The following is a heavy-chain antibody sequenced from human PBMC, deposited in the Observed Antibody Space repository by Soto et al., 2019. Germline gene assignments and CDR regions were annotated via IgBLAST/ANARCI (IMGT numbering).Heavy chain of an antibody. CDR1: GYTFTSYG. D-gene: IGHD1-26*01. Sequence: QVQLVQSGAEVKKPGASVKVSCTASGYTFTSYGISWVRQAPGQGLEWMGWINPDNGNTNYAQKLQGRVTMTTDTSTSTAYRELWSLRSDDTAVSYWAREPLGGNRFDPWGQGTMVTVSS. V-gene: IGHV1-18*01. J-gene: IGHJ5*02. CDR3: AREPLGGNRFDP. CDR2: INPDNGNT.